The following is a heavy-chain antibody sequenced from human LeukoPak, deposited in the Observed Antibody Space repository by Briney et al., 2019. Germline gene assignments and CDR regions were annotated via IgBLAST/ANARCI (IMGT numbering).Heavy chain of an antibody. CDR1: GFTFSNAW. Sequence: GGSLRLSCAASGFTFSNAWMSWVRQAPGKGLEWVGRIKSKTDGGTTDYAAPVKGRFTISRDDSKNTLYLQMNSLKTEDTAVYYCTARTVVVPLGGDYWGQGTLVTVSS. D-gene: IGHD3-22*01. CDR2: IKSKTDGGTT. J-gene: IGHJ4*02. V-gene: IGHV3-15*01. CDR3: TARTVVVPLGGDY.